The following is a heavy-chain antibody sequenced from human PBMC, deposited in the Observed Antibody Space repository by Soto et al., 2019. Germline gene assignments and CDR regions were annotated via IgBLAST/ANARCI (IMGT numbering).Heavy chain of an antibody. V-gene: IGHV1-46*03. CDR3: ATGRVRGAFDI. CDR1: GYTFTSYY. D-gene: IGHD4-4*01. Sequence: ASVKVSCKASGYTFTSYYIHWVRQAPGQGLEWMGIINPSGGSTSYAQKFQGRVTMTRDTSTSTVYMELSSLRSEDTAVYYCATGRVRGAFDIWGQGTMVTVSS. J-gene: IGHJ3*02. CDR2: INPSGGST.